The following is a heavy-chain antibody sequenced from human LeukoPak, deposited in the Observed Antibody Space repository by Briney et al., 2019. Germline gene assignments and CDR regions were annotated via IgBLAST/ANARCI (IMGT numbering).Heavy chain of an antibody. D-gene: IGHD3-10*01. CDR3: ARSSGVRGVIDY. CDR1: GYTFTGYY. V-gene: IGHV1-2*02. CDR2: INPNSGVT. Sequence: GASVKVSCKASGYTFTGYYMHWVRQAPGQGLEWMGWINPNSGVTNYAQKFQGRVTMTRDTSISTAYMELSRLRSDDTAVYYCARSSGVRGVIDYWGQGTLVTVSS. J-gene: IGHJ4*02.